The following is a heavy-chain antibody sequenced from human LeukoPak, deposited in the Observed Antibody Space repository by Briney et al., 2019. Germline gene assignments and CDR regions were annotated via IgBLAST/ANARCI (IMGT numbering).Heavy chain of an antibody. CDR2: INPNGGGT. D-gene: IGHD4-23*01. CDR1: GYTFIGDY. Sequence: ASVKVSCKASGYTFIGDYIHWVRQAPGQGLEWMGWINPNGGGTHYVQKFQGRVTMTRDTSISTAYMEVSRLRSDDTALYYCARGGYGGGNSGVIDSWGQGTLVTVSS. V-gene: IGHV1-2*02. CDR3: ARGGYGGGNSGVIDS. J-gene: IGHJ4*02.